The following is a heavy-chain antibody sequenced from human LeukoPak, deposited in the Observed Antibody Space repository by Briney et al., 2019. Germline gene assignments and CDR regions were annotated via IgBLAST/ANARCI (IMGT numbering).Heavy chain of an antibody. V-gene: IGHV3-30*03. CDR3: ARVSGPTEDAFDI. CDR2: ISYDGSNK. J-gene: IGHJ3*02. CDR1: GFTFSSYG. Sequence: TGGSLRLSCAASGFTFSSYGMHWVRQAPGKGLEWVAVISYDGSNKYYADSVKGRFTISRDNSKNTLYLQMNSLRAEDTAVYYCARVSGPTEDAFDIWGQGTMVTVSS.